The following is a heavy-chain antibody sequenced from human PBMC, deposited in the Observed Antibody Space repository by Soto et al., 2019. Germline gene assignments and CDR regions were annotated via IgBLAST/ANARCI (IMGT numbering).Heavy chain of an antibody. V-gene: IGHV1-69*12. CDR1: GGTFSSYA. D-gene: IGHD4-4*01. CDR2: IIPIFGTA. J-gene: IGHJ6*02. Sequence: QVQLVQSGAEVKKPGSSVKVSCKASGGTFSSYAISWVRQAPGQGLEWMGGIIPIFGTANYAQKFQGRVTIPAXXSXSKXYMELSSLRSEDTAVYYCARGTPTTVTTSYYGMDVWGQGTTVTVSS. CDR3: ARGTPTTVTTSYYGMDV.